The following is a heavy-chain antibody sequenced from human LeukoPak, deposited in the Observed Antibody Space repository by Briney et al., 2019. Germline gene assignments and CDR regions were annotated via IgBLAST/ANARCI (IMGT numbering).Heavy chain of an antibody. CDR1: GGTFSSYA. CDR2: IIPIFGTA. D-gene: IGHD2-2*02. J-gene: IGHJ6*03. Sequence: ASVKVSCKASGGTFSSYAISWVRQAPGQGLEWMGGIIPIFGTANYAQKFQGRVTITTDESTSTAYMELSSLRSEDTAVYYCARGSYPDIVVVPAAIVYYYYYYMDVWGKGTTVTVSS. CDR3: ARGSYPDIVVVPAAIVYYYYYYMDV. V-gene: IGHV1-69*05.